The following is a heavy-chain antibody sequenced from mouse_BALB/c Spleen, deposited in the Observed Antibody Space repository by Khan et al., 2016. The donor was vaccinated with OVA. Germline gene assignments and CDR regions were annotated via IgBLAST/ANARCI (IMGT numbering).Heavy chain of an antibody. CDR1: GYIFTSYW. V-gene: IGHV1S132*01. J-gene: IGHJ2*01. CDR3: AREEALYYCDY. Sequence: VQLQQSGAELVRPGASVKLSCKTSGYIFTSYWIHWVKQRSGQGLEWIARIYPGTDNTYYTEKVKDRATLTAATSSSTAYMQLRSLKSEDSAVYFCAREEALYYCDYWGQGTTLTVSS. CDR2: IYPGTDNT. D-gene: IGHD3-2*02.